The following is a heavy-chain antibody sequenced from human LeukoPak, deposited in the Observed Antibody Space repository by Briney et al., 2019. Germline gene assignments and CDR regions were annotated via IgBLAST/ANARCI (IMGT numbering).Heavy chain of an antibody. J-gene: IGHJ4*02. D-gene: IGHD1-26*01. CDR2: ISYDGSHK. CDR3: AKGSRGSFYGSYYDY. Sequence: PGGSLRLSCAASGITFRSYGMHWVRQAPGKGLEWVAVISYDGSHKYYADSVKGRFSISRDNSENTLYLQMNSLRADDTAVYYCAKGSRGSFYGSYYDYWGQGTLVAVSS. CDR1: GITFRSYG. V-gene: IGHV3-30*18.